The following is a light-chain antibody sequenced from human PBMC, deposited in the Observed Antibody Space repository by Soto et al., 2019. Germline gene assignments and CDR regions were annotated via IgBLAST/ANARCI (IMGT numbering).Light chain of an antibody. CDR2: GAS. Sequence: EILMTHSPATLSVSPGERATLSFRAIRSVSSNLACYQQKPGQAPRLLIYGASTRATGIPARFSGSGSGTEFPITISSMQSEDFAVYYCQKYNNGXALTSGGGTKV. CDR1: RSVSSN. V-gene: IGKV3-15*01. CDR3: QKYNNGXALT. J-gene: IGKJ4*01.